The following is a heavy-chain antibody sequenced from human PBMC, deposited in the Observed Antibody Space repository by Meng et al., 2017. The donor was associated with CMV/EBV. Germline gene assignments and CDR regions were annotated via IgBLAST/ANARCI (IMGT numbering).Heavy chain of an antibody. CDR2: ISSSSSYI. V-gene: IGHV3-21*01. J-gene: IGHJ4*02. D-gene: IGHD3-3*01. Sequence: GESLRLSCAASGFTFSSYSMNWVRQAPGKGLEWVSSISSSSSYIYYADSVKGRFTISRDNAKNSLYLQMNSRRAEDTAVYYCAREFSELWSGYNYFDYWGQGTLVTVSS. CDR3: AREFSELWSGYNYFDY. CDR1: GFTFSSYS.